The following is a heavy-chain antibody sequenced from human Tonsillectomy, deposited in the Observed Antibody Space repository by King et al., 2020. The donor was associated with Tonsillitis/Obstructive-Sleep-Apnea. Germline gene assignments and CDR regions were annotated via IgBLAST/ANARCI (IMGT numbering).Heavy chain of an antibody. V-gene: IGHV5-10-1*03. J-gene: IGHJ6*02. CDR3: ARQCMDG. CDR2: IDPDDAYT. Sequence: EQLVQSGAEVKKPGESLRISCKGSGYSFTAYRISWVRQMPGKGLECKGRIDPDDAYTKYNPSFQGHVTISVDKPITTTYLQWSSLKASDTAMYYCARQCMDGWGQGTTVTVSS. CDR1: GYSFTAYR.